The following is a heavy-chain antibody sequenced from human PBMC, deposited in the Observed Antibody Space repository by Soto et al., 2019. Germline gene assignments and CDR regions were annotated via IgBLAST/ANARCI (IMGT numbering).Heavy chain of an antibody. D-gene: IGHD5-12*01. Sequence: QITLKESGPTLVRPPQTLTLTCTFSGFSLTSGVGVGWIRQPPGKALEWLALIYWDDDKRYSPSLKNRLTITRDTSKHQVVLTMTTVGPVDTATYFCAHIDPEIVTVGGHGGFDYWGQGTLVTVSS. CDR1: GFSLTSGVG. V-gene: IGHV2-5*02. CDR2: IYWDDDK. CDR3: AHIDPEIVTVGGHGGFDY. J-gene: IGHJ4*02.